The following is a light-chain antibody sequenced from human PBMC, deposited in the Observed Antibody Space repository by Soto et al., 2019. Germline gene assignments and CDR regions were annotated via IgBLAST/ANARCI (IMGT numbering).Light chain of an antibody. CDR2: GAS. Sequence: EIVMTQAPATLSVSPGERATLSCRASQSVSGNLAWYQQKPGQAPRLLIYGASTRATDIPARFSGSGSGTEFALTVSSLQSEDFAVYYCQQYNNWARTFGQGTKVEIK. V-gene: IGKV3-15*01. J-gene: IGKJ1*01. CDR1: QSVSGN. CDR3: QQYNNWART.